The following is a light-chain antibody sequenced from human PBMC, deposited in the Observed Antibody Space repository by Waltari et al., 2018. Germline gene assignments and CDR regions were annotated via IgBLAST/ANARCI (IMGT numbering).Light chain of an antibody. CDR3: QQYDNLPPYN. CDR2: DAS. V-gene: IGKV1-33*01. J-gene: IGKJ2*01. CDR1: QDISNY. Sequence: DNQMTQSPSSLSASVGDRVTITCQASQDISNYLNWYQQKPGKAPKLLIYDASNLETGVPSRFSGSGSGTDFTFTISSLQPEDIATYYCQQYDNLPPYNFGQGTKLEIK.